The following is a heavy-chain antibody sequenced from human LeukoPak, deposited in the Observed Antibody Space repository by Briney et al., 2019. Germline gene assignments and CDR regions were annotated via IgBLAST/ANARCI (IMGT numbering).Heavy chain of an antibody. CDR1: GYTFTGYY. V-gene: IGHV1-2*02. CDR2: INPNSGGT. D-gene: IGHD6-6*01. Sequence: EASVKVSCKASGYTFTGYYMHWVRQAPGKGLEWMGWINPNSGGTNYAQKFQGRVTMTRDMSISTAYMELSRLRSDDTAVYYCARVSSSPLGDYYYYMDVWGKGTTVTVSS. CDR3: ARVSSSPLGDYYYYMDV. J-gene: IGHJ6*03.